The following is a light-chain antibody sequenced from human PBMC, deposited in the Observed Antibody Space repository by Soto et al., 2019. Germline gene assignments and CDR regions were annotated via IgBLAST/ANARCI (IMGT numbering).Light chain of an antibody. CDR3: VTWDDSLSAVL. CDR1: SSNIGDNY. V-gene: IGLV1-51*01. J-gene: IGLJ2*01. Sequence: QSVLTQPPSVSAAPGQTVTISCPGSSSNIGDNYVSWYQHLPGTAPKLLIYDDYKRPSRIPDRFSGSKSGTSATLGITGLQTGDEADYYCVTWDDSLSAVLFGGGTKLTVL. CDR2: DDY.